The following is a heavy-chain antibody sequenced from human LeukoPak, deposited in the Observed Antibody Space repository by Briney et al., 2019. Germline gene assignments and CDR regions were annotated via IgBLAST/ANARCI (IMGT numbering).Heavy chain of an antibody. CDR3: ARGPNSNWSGLDF. J-gene: IGHJ4*02. D-gene: IGHD6-6*01. Sequence: GGSLRLSCAASGFSFSSYWMHWARQLPGKGLVWVSRISPTGSTTSYADSVKGRFTVSRDNAKNTLYLQVNNLRAEDTAVYYCARGPNSNWSGLDFWGQGTLLTVSS. V-gene: IGHV3-74*01. CDR2: ISPTGSTT. CDR1: GFSFSSYW.